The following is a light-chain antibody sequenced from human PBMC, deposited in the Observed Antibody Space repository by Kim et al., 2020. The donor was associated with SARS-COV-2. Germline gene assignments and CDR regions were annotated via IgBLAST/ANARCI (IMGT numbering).Light chain of an antibody. CDR2: GAS. CDR3: QQYSSSPESPES. Sequence: IVLTQSPGTLSLSPGERATLSCRASQNVGSGNLAWHQQKPGQAPRLLIYGASSRATGIPDRFSGSGSGTDFTLTISRLEPEDFAVYYCQQYSSSPESPESFGQGTKLEIK. J-gene: IGKJ2*03. V-gene: IGKV3-20*01. CDR1: QNVGSGN.